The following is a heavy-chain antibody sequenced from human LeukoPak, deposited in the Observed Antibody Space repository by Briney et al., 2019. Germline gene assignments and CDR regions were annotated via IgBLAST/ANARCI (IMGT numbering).Heavy chain of an antibody. Sequence: ASVTVSCKASGYTFTNYGIFWVRQAPGQGLEWMGWISACSGNTNYAQKLQGRVTMTTETSTSTAYMELESLRSDDTAVYYCAISQGSYYDTSGYLGGDYWGQGTLVTVSS. CDR3: AISQGSYYDTSGYLGGDY. CDR1: GYTFTNYG. V-gene: IGHV1-18*01. J-gene: IGHJ4*02. D-gene: IGHD3-22*01. CDR2: ISACSGNT.